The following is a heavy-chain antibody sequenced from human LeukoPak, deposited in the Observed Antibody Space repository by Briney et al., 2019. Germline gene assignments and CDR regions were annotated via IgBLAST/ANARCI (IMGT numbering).Heavy chain of an antibody. V-gene: IGHV3-21*01. CDR1: GFTFTSYS. CDR2: ISSSSSYI. D-gene: IGHD4-17*01. CDR3: ARDQYGDYGFDY. Sequence: GGSLRLSCAASGFTFTSYSMNWVRQAPGRGLEWVSSISSSSSYIYYADSVKGRFTISRDNAKNSLYLQMNSLRAEDTAVYYCARDQYGDYGFDYWGQGTLVTVSS. J-gene: IGHJ4*02.